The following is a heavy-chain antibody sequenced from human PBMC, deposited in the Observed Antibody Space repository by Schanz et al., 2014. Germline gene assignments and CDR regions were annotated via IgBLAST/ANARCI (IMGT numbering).Heavy chain of an antibody. Sequence: QIQLVQSGPEVKKPGASVRVSCKASGYTFTTYAMSWVRQAPGQGLEWMGWISAYNGNTKYPQKLQGRVTMTTDTSTNTAYMELRSLRSDDTAVYYCARDAADFYDILTEEDYWGQGTLVTVSS. CDR3: ARDAADFYDILTEEDY. V-gene: IGHV1-18*01. CDR1: GYTFTTYA. J-gene: IGHJ4*02. D-gene: IGHD3-9*01. CDR2: ISAYNGNT.